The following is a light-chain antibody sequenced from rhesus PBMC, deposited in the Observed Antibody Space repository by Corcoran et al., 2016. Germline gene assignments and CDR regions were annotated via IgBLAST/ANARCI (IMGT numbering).Light chain of an antibody. J-gene: IGKJ1*01. V-gene: IGKV1-21*01. CDR1: QDSSIW. CDR3: QQPHTTPRT. Sequence: DIQMTQSPSSLSASVGDRVTITCRASQDSSIWLAWYQQKPGKAPNLLIYKASTFQSGVPSRFSGSGSGTEFTLTISSLQPEDFATYYCQQPHTTPRTFGQGTKVEIK. CDR2: KAS.